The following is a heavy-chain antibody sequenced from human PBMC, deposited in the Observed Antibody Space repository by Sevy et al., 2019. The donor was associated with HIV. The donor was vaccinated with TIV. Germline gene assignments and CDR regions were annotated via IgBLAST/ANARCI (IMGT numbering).Heavy chain of an antibody. CDR1: GFTVNSNY. CDR2: IHSDDTT. J-gene: IGHJ4*02. D-gene: IGHD5-18*01. Sequence: GGSLRLSCAASGFTVNSNYMTWVRKAPGKGLEGVSVIHSDDTTYHADSVKDRFTISRDNFKNTLYLHMSSLRAEDTAVYYCARGKSGYGYALNYWGQGILVTVSS. CDR3: ARGKSGYGYALNY. V-gene: IGHV3-66*01.